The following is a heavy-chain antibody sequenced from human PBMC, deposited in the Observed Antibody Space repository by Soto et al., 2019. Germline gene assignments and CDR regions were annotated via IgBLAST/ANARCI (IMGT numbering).Heavy chain of an antibody. CDR2: IYYSGST. CDR1: GGSISIYY. V-gene: IGHV4-59*01. CDR3: ARRYGGNFDY. D-gene: IGHD1-26*01. J-gene: IGHJ4*02. Sequence: PSDTLSLTCTVSGGSISIYYWSWIRQPPGKGLEWIGYIYYSGSTNYNPSLKSRVTISVDTSKNQFSLKVSSVTAADTAVYYCARRYGGNFDYWGQGTLVTVSS.